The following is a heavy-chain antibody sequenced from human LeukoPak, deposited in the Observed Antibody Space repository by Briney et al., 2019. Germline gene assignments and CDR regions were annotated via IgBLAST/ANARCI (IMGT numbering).Heavy chain of an antibody. J-gene: IGHJ5*02. CDR3: ARDSTVIRMTTVVTNWFDP. CDR1: GGTFSSYA. Sequence: ASVKVSCKASGGTFSSYAISWVRQAPGQGLEWMGWISAYNGNTNYAQKLQGRVTMTTDTSTSTAYMELRSLRSDDTAVYYCARDSTVIRMTTVVTNWFDPWGQGTLVTVSS. V-gene: IGHV1-18*01. D-gene: IGHD4-23*01. CDR2: ISAYNGNT.